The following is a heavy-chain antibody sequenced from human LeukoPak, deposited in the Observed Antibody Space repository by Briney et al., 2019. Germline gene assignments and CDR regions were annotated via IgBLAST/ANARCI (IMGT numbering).Heavy chain of an antibody. J-gene: IGHJ6*02. CDR3: AKHASGSFSSYYYYGMDV. CDR1: GFTFSTYA. CDR2: ISVSGGST. V-gene: IGHV3-23*01. Sequence: PGGSLRLFCTASGFTFSTYAMSWVRQAPGKGLEWVSGISVSGGSTYYADSVKGRFTISRDNSKSTLYLQMNSLRVEDTAVYYCAKHASGSFSSYYYYGMDVWGQGTTVSVSS. D-gene: IGHD3-10*01.